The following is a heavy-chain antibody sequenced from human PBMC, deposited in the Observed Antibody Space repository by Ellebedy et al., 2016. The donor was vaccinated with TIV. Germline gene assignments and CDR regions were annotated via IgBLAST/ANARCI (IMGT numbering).Heavy chain of an antibody. J-gene: IGHJ4*02. CDR1: GASISSYY. D-gene: IGHD3-10*01. CDR2: IYYSGST. V-gene: IGHV4-59*08. CDR3: ASESKSGYFDY. Sequence: MPSETLSLTCTVSGASISSYYWSWIRQPPGKGLEWIGYIYYSGSTNYNPSLKSRVTISVDTSKTQFSLKLSSVTAADTAVYYCASESKSGYFDYWGQGILVIVSS.